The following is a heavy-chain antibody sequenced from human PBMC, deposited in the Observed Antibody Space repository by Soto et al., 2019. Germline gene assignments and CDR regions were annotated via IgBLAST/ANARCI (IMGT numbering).Heavy chain of an antibody. Sequence: QVQLVQSGGEVKKPGASVKVSCKASGYTFTSYVISWVRQAPGQGLEWMGWISTYNGNTNYAQMLQGRVTMSTDTPTSIAYMELRSLTSDVTAVDYCARWDCSSTSCRSNAFDIWGQGTMVTVSS. CDR2: ISTYNGNT. CDR3: ARWDCSSTSCRSNAFDI. V-gene: IGHV1-18*01. J-gene: IGHJ3*02. D-gene: IGHD2-2*01. CDR1: GYTFTSYV.